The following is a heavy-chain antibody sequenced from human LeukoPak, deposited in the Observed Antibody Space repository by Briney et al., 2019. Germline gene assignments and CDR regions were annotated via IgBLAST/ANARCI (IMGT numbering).Heavy chain of an antibody. D-gene: IGHD3-22*01. J-gene: IGHJ4*02. CDR1: GGTFSSYA. CDR2: TIPILGIA. Sequence: GSSVKVSCKASGGTFSSYAISWVRQAPGQGLEWMGRTIPILGIANYAQKFQGRVTITADKSTSTAYMELSSLRSEDTAVYYCARELNYDSSGYYFDYWGQGTLVTVSS. CDR3: ARELNYDSSGYYFDY. V-gene: IGHV1-69*04.